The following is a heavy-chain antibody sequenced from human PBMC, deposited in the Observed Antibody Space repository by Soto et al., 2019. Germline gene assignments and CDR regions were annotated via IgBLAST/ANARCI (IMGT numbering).Heavy chain of an antibody. J-gene: IGHJ4*02. CDR2: IYYSGST. CDR3: ARETVHIGITGTTGNPYYFDY. V-gene: IGHV4-31*03. D-gene: IGHD1-7*01. CDR1: GGSISSGGYY. Sequence: QVQLQESGPGLVKPSQTLSLTCTVSGGSISSGGYYWSWIRQHPGKGLEWIGYIYYSGSTYYNPSLKSRVTISVDTSKNQFSLKLSSVTAADTAVYYCARETVHIGITGTTGNPYYFDYWGQGTLVTVSS.